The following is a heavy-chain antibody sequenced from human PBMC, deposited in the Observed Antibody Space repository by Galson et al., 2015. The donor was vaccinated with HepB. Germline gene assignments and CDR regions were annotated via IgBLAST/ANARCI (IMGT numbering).Heavy chain of an antibody. Sequence: SVKVSCKASGGTFSSYAISWVRQAPGQGLEWMGGIIPIFGTANYAQKFQGRVTITADESTSTAYMELSSLRSEGTAVYYCARDYRGSSSFDYWGQGTLVTVSS. V-gene: IGHV1-69*13. CDR3: ARDYRGSSSFDY. CDR1: GGTFSSYA. D-gene: IGHD6-6*01. J-gene: IGHJ4*02. CDR2: IIPIFGTA.